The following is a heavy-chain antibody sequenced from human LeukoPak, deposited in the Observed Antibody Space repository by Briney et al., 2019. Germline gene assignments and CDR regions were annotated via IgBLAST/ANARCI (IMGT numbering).Heavy chain of an antibody. Sequence: GGSLRLSCAASGHRFSGQYMIWIRQAPGKGLEWVAFISGSGTDTFYADSVKGRFFISKDNTRDSLSLQMTSLSAEDTAMYYCATLHFYAMGVWGQGTTVTVSS. V-gene: IGHV3-11*01. J-gene: IGHJ6*01. CDR1: GHRFSGQY. CDR3: ATLHFYAMGV. CDR2: ISGSGTDT.